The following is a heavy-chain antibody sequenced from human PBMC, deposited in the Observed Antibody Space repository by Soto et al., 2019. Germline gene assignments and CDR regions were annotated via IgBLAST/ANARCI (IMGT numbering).Heavy chain of an antibody. Sequence: GGSLRPSCAASRFTFSNYSMNWVRQAPGKGLEWVSSISSSSSHTYYADSVKGRFTISRDNTKSSLYLQMDSLRAEDTAVYYCARGGYAASGYYWGQGALVTVSS. J-gene: IGHJ4*02. CDR1: RFTFSNYS. V-gene: IGHV3-21*01. CDR3: ARGGYAASGYY. D-gene: IGHD3-22*01. CDR2: ISSSSSHT.